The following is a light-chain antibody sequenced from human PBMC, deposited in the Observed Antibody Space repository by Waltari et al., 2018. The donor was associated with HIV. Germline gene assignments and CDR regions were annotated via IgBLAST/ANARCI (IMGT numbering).Light chain of an antibody. V-gene: IGLV2-8*01. CDR3: TSYAGNNLI. Sequence: QSALTQPPPASGSPGQSVTIPCAGTSSDVGAYNSVSWYQHHPGKAPKLFISGVSKQPSGVPDRFSGSKSGNTASLTVSGLQAEDEADYYCTSYAGNNLIFGGGTKMTVL. CDR1: SSDVGAYNS. CDR2: GVS. J-gene: IGLJ2*01.